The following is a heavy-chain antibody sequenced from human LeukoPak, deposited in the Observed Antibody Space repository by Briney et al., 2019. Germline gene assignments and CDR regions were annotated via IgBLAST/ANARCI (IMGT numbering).Heavy chain of an antibody. J-gene: IGHJ5*02. CDR1: GGSFSGYS. Sequence: PSETLSLTCAVYGGSFSGYSWSWIRQPPGKGLEWIGEINHSGSTNYNPSLKSRVTISVDTSKNQFSLKLSSVTAADTAVYYCARGQEPDCSSTSCPNWFDPWGQGTLVTVSS. CDR2: INHSGST. V-gene: IGHV4-34*01. CDR3: ARGQEPDCSSTSCPNWFDP. D-gene: IGHD2-2*01.